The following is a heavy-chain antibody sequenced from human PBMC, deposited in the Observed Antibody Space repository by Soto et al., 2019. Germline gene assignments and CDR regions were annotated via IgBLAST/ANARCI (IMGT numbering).Heavy chain of an antibody. Sequence: EVQLVESGGTLVQSGGSLRLSCAASGFTFSTFWMHWVRQAPGKGLVWVSRINSDGSKTTYAASVKGRFTISRDNAKNTVYLQMDSLRAEDTAVYYCATVATNSYNWLDPWGQGTLVTVSS. V-gene: IGHV3-74*01. CDR2: INSDGSKT. CDR3: ATVATNSYNWLDP. CDR1: GFTFSTFW. D-gene: IGHD5-12*01. J-gene: IGHJ5*02.